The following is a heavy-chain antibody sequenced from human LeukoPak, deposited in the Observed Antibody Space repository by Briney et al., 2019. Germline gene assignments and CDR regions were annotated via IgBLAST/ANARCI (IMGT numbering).Heavy chain of an antibody. Sequence: SETLSLTCTVSGGSISSYYWSWIRQPPGKRLEWIGYIYYSGSTNYNPSLKSRVTISVDTSKNQFSLKLSSVTAADTAVYYCAKARYDSSGSPPDYWGQGTLVTVSS. CDR1: GGSISSYY. V-gene: IGHV4-59*01. CDR2: IYYSGST. D-gene: IGHD3-22*01. CDR3: AKARYDSSGSPPDY. J-gene: IGHJ4*02.